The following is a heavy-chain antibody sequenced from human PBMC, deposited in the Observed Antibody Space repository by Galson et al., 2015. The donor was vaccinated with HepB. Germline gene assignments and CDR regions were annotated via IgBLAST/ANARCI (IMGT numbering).Heavy chain of an antibody. Sequence: SLRLSCAASGFTFSRNAMHWVRQAPAKGLAYVSGISSNGISTYYADSVKGRYTISRDNSRSTLFLHMNSLRVEDTAVFYCVKDRVPLVRRVGIDWFDPWGQGTLVTVSS. CDR3: VKDRVPLVRRVGIDWFDP. CDR1: GFTFSRNA. D-gene: IGHD3-10*01. V-gene: IGHV3-64D*06. J-gene: IGHJ5*02. CDR2: ISSNGIST.